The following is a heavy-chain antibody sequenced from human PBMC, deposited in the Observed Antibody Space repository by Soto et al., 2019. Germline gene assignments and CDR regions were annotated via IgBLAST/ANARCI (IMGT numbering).Heavy chain of an antibody. CDR2: IYHSGST. Sequence: SETLSLTCAVSGGSISSGGDSWSWIRQPPGKGLDWIGYIYHSGSTYYNPSLKSRVTISVDTSKNQFSLRLSSVTAADTALFYCARGTLAYDFARGYYPEAFDDWGQGTLVTSPQ. CDR1: GGSISSGGDS. D-gene: IGHD3-3*01. J-gene: IGHJ4*02. CDR3: ARGTLAYDFARGYYPEAFDD. V-gene: IGHV4-30-2*01.